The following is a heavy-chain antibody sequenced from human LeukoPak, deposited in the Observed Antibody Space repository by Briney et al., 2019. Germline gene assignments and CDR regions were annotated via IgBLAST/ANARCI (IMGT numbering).Heavy chain of an antibody. J-gene: IGHJ4*02. V-gene: IGHV4-39*01. CDR3: ARHKLPIDY. D-gene: IGHD6-6*01. CDR2: VYYSGNT. Sequence: PSETLSLTRTVSGGSISSSSYYWGWIRQPPGKGLEWIGSVYYSGNTYYNPSLKSRVTISVDTSKNQFSLNLTSVTAADTAVYYCARHKLPIDYWGQGTLVTVSS. CDR1: GGSISSSSYY.